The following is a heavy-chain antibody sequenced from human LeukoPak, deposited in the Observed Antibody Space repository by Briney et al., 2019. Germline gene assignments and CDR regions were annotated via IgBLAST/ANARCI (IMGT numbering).Heavy chain of an antibody. CDR3: ARHYVFVYGGSSFDY. CDR1: GGSISGYY. Sequence: SETLSLTCSVSGGSISGYYWSWIRQPPGKGLEWIGYIYYSGSTNYNPSLKSRITISVDTSKNQFSLKLSSVTAADTAVYYCARHYVFVYGGSSFDYWGQGTLVTVSS. D-gene: IGHD2-8*01. J-gene: IGHJ4*02. V-gene: IGHV4-59*08. CDR2: IYYSGST.